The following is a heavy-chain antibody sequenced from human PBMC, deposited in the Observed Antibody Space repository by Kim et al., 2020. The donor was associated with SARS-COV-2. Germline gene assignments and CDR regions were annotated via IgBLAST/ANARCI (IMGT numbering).Heavy chain of an antibody. D-gene: IGHD2-15*01. CDR3: ARYKGYCSGGSCYGTFDY. CDR1: GGSISSSSYY. V-gene: IGHV4-39*01. Sequence: SETLSLTCTVSGGSISSSSYYWGWIRQPPGKGLEWIGLLYSLGTPYSPMSLKSGCTISVDTSTNQFSRKLSSVTAADTAVYYGARYKGYCSGGSCYGTFDYWGQGTLVTVSS. J-gene: IGHJ4*02. CDR2: LYSLGTP.